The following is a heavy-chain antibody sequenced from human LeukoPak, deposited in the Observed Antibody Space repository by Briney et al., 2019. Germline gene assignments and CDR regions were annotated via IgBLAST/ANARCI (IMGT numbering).Heavy chain of an antibody. Sequence: SRTLSLTCTVSGGSISSGDYYWSWIRQPPGKGLEWIGYIYYSGSTYYNPSLKSRVTISVDTSKNQFSLKLSSVTAADTAVYYCARDLLNEGNHLDYWGQGTLVTVSS. V-gene: IGHV4-30-4*01. CDR2: IYYSGST. J-gene: IGHJ4*02. D-gene: IGHD4-23*01. CDR3: ARDLLNEGNHLDY. CDR1: GGSISSGDYY.